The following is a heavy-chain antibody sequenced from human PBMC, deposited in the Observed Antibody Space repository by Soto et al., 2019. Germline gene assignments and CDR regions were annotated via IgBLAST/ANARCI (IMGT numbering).Heavy chain of an antibody. CDR1: GFTFSSYA. V-gene: IGHV3-23*01. J-gene: IGHJ5*02. Sequence: GGSLRLYCAASGFTFSSYAMSWVRQDPGKGLEWVSAISGSGGSTYYADSVKGRFTISRDNSKNTLYLQMNSLRAEDTAVYYCAKEGRDLDRGGWFDPWGQGTLVTVSS. D-gene: IGHD1-1*01. CDR3: AKEGRDLDRGGWFDP. CDR2: ISGSGGST.